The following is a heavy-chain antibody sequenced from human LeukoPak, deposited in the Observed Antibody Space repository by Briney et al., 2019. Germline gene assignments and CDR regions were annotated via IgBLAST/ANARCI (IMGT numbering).Heavy chain of an antibody. J-gene: IGHJ4*02. D-gene: IGHD5-18*01. Sequence: SETLSLTCSVSGGSISSAGYYWTWIRQPPGKGLEWIGYIYHSGSTYYNPSLESRVSISLDRSKNQFSLQLTAVTAADTAVYYCSRDPMAGYTTTWEVDYWGQGTLVTVSS. CDR1: GGSISSAGYY. CDR3: SRDPMAGYTTTWEVDY. V-gene: IGHV4-30-2*01. CDR2: IYHSGST.